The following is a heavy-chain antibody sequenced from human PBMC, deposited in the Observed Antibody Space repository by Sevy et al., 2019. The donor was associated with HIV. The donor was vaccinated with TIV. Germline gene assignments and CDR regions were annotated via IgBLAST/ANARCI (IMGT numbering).Heavy chain of an antibody. CDR2: ISGSGTTM. CDR3: TRDRGDTVDYIPQD. Sequence: GGSLRLSCEASGFTFSDYYMSWIRQAPGKGLEWVSSISGSGTTMYSVDSVRGRFTISRDNAKKSLYLQMNSLRAEDAAVYYCTRDRGDTVDYIPQDWGQGTPVTVSS. CDR1: GFTFSDYY. V-gene: IGHV3-11*01. J-gene: IGHJ4*02. D-gene: IGHD2-2*02.